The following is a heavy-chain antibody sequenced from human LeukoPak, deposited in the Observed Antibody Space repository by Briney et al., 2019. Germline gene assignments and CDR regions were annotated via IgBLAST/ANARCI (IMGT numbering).Heavy chain of an antibody. CDR1: GGSISSSSYY. J-gene: IGHJ4*02. Sequence: SETLSLTCTVSGGSISSSSYYWGWIRQPPGKGLEWIGSIYYSGSTYYNPSLKSRVTISVDTSKNQFSLKLSSVTAADTAVYYCAKNSGSYPFDYWGQGTLVTVSS. CDR2: IYYSGST. CDR3: AKNSGSYPFDY. V-gene: IGHV4-39*07. D-gene: IGHD1-26*01.